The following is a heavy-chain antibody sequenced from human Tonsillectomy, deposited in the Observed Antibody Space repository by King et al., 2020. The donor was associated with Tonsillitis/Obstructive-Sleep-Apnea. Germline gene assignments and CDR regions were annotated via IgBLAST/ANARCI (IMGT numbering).Heavy chain of an antibody. V-gene: IGHV2-26*01. CDR2: IFSNDEK. CDR1: GFSLSNARMG. J-gene: IGHJ6*03. D-gene: IGHD6-6*01. Sequence: TLKESGPVLVKPTETLTLTCTVSGFSLSNARMGVSWIRQPPGKALEWLAHIFSNDEKSYSTSLKSRLTISKDTSKSQVVLTMTNMDPVDTATYYCARTPIAARPWYYYYYMDVWGKGTTVTVS. CDR3: ARTPIAARPWYYYYYMDV.